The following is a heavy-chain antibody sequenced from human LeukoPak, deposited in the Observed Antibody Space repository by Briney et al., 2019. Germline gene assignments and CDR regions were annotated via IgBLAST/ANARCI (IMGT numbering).Heavy chain of an antibody. Sequence: PSETLSLTCTVSGGSISSSAYYWGWIRRPPGKGLEWIGSIRSSGSTNYNPSLKSRVTISVDTSKNQFSLKLSSVTAADTAVYYCARKGGGFGELFDYWGQGTLVTVSS. V-gene: IGHV4-39*07. J-gene: IGHJ4*02. CDR1: GGSISSSAYY. D-gene: IGHD3-10*01. CDR3: ARKGGGFGELFDY. CDR2: IRSSGST.